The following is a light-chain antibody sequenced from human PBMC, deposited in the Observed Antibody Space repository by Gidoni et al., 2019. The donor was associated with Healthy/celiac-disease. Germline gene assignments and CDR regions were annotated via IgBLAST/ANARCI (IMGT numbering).Light chain of an antibody. CDR1: SSDVGGYNY. CDR2: DVS. CDR3: SSYTSSSTLDWV. J-gene: IGLJ3*02. V-gene: IGLV2-14*03. Sequence: QSALTQPASVSGSPGQSIPISCTGTSSDVGGYNYVSWYHQHPGKAPKLLIYDVSNRPPGVSNRFSGSKSGNTASLTISGLQAEDEADYYCSSYTSSSTLDWVFGGGTKLTVL.